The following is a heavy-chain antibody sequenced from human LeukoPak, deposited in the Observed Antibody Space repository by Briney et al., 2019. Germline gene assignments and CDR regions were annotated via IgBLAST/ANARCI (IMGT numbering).Heavy chain of an antibody. CDR2: ICYSGST. D-gene: IGHD2-15*01. V-gene: IGHV4-39*07. CDR3: ARGRCSGGSCYAVDFDY. J-gene: IGHJ4*02. Sequence: SETLSLTCTVSGGSISSSSYCWGWIRQPPGKGLEWIGTICYSGSTFYNPSLKSRVTISVDTSKNQFSLKLSSVTAADTAVYYCARGRCSGGSCYAVDFDYWGQGTLVTVSS. CDR1: GGSISSSSYC.